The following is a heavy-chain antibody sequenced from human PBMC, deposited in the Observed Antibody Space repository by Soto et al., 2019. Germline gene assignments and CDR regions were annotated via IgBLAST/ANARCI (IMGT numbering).Heavy chain of an antibody. J-gene: IGHJ4*02. CDR1: GGSINSYF. V-gene: IGHV4-4*07. Sequence: SETLSLTCRVAGGSINSYFWSLIRQPAGKGLEWIGRVYSSGTTDYNPSLNSRATLSVETSKNQFSLKLSSVTAADTAVYYCARDIGSYAYGEGYWGQGIQVTVSS. D-gene: IGHD3-10*01. CDR2: VYSSGTT. CDR3: ARDIGSYAYGEGY.